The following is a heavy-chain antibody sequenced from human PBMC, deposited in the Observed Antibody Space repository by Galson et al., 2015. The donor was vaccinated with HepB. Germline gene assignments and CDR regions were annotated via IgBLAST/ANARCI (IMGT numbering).Heavy chain of an antibody. CDR3: AKERVVPAAIPLEY. CDR2: VSNDGNNE. V-gene: IGHV3-30*18. D-gene: IGHD2-2*01. CDR1: GFTFRNYG. J-gene: IGHJ4*02. Sequence: SLRLSCAASGFTFRNYGMYWVRQAPGKGLEWVATVSNDGNNEYYANSVKGRFTISRDNSKNAVYLQMNSLRTEDTAVYFFAKERVVPAAIPLEYWGQGAQVIVSS.